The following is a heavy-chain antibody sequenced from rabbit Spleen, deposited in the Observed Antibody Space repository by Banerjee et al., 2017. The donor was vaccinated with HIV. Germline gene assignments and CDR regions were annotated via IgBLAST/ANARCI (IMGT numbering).Heavy chain of an antibody. CDR1: GFDLSSYYY. Sequence: QSLEESGGGLVQPEGSLTLTRKASGFDLSSYYYMCWVRQAPGKGLEWIGYIDPLFGSTYYASWVNGRFTISSHNAQNTLYLQLNSLTAADTATYFCARDLADIIGWNLYLWGPATLVTVS. V-gene: IGHV1S43*01. CDR2: IDPLFGST. D-gene: IGHD1-1*01. CDR3: ARDLADIIGWNLYL. J-gene: IGHJ6*01.